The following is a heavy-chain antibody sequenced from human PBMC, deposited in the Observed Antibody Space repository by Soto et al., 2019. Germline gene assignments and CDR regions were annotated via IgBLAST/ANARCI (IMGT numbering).Heavy chain of an antibody. Sequence: QVQLQESGPGLVKPSQTLSLTCTVSGGSISTGGYYWNWIRQHPGKGLEWIGYFYYSGSTYYNPSLKRRVTVSVHPSKNQSSLTLGSVTAADTAVYYCARSVFPWGQGTLVTVSS. V-gene: IGHV4-31*03. CDR3: ARSVFP. CDR2: FYYSGST. J-gene: IGHJ5*02. CDR1: GGSISTGGYY.